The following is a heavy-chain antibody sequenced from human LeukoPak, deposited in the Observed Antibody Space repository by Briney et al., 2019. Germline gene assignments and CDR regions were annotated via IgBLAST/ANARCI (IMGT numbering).Heavy chain of an antibody. CDR2: IHHSGST. CDR3: ASTRRGVAVSGRGDFDI. D-gene: IGHD6-19*01. V-gene: IGHV4-4*09. Sequence: PSETLSLTCGVSGASTSSYYWSWIRQSPGKGLEWIGYIHHSGSTDYHPSLKGRVTISADTSQSQFSLSLTSVTAADTAVYFCASTRRGVAVSGRGDFDIWGQGTVVTVSP. J-gene: IGHJ3*02. CDR1: GASTSSYY.